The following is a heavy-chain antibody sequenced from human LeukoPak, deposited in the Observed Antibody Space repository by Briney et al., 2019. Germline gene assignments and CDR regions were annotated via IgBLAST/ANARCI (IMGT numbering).Heavy chain of an antibody. V-gene: IGHV3-15*04. CDR3: TTYGSGRKFDY. CDR1: GFSFSDAW. J-gene: IGHJ4*02. Sequence: GGSLRLSCAASGFSFSDAWMSWVRQIPGKGLEWVGRIESKTDGGTTDYAAPVKGRFTISRDDSTNTLYLQMNSLKAEDTAVYYCTTYGSGRKFDYWGQGILVTVSS. CDR2: IESKTDGGTT. D-gene: IGHD3-10*01.